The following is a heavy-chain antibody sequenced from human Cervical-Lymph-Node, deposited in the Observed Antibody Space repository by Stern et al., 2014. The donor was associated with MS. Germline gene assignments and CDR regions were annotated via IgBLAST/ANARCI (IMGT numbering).Heavy chain of an antibody. J-gene: IGHJ4*02. Sequence: QVQLMQSGAELKKPGSSVKVSCKASGGSLSTYTITWVRQAPGQGLEWMGRIIPALNVANYAQKFQARLTITADKSTSTAYMEMSSLRSDDTAVYYCAGPAPLDWGQGTLVTVSS. V-gene: IGHV1-69*02. D-gene: IGHD2-2*01. CDR2: IIPALNVA. CDR3: AGPAPLD. CDR1: GGSLSTYT.